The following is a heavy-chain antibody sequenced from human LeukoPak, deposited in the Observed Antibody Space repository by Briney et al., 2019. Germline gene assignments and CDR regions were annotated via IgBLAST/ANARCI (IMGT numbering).Heavy chain of an antibody. V-gene: IGHV1-46*01. J-gene: IGHJ4*02. D-gene: IGHD3-22*01. CDR1: GYTFTDYY. Sequence: GASVKVSCKASGYTFTDYYMHWVRQAPGQGLEWMGGIIPIFGTANYAQKFQGRVTMTRDMSTSTVYMELSSLRSEDTAVYYCARGTRPIGYYYDSSGYYDYWGQGTLVTVSS. CDR3: ARGTRPIGYYYDSSGYYDY. CDR2: IIPIFGTA.